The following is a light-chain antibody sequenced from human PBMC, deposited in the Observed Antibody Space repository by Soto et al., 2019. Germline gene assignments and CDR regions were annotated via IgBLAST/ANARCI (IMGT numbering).Light chain of an antibody. CDR3: SSYTSSSTYVV. CDR1: SSDVGGYNY. CDR2: DVS. J-gene: IGLJ2*01. V-gene: IGLV2-14*01. Sequence: QSVLTQPASVSGSPGQSITISCTGTSSDVGGYNYVSWYQQHPGKAPKLMIYDVSNRPSGVSSRFSGSKSGNTASLTISGLQAEDEADDYCSSYTSSSTYVVFGGGTKLTVL.